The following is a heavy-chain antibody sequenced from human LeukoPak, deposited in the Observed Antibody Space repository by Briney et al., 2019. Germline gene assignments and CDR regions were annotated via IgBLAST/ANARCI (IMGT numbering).Heavy chain of an antibody. Sequence: SETLSLTCAVYGGSFSGYYWSWIRQPPGKGLEWIGEINHSGSTNYNPSLKSRVTISVDTSKNQFSLKLSSVTAADTAVYYCARGTGPGPYYYYGMDVWGQGTTVTVSS. CDR3: ARGTGPGPYYYYGMDV. CDR1: GGSFSGYY. V-gene: IGHV4-34*01. J-gene: IGHJ6*02. CDR2: INHSGST. D-gene: IGHD4-17*01.